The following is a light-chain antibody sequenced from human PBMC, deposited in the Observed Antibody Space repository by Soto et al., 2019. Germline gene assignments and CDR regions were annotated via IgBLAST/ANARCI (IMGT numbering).Light chain of an antibody. J-gene: IGKJ1*01. CDR3: QQYGSSGT. CDR2: DAS. Sequence: EIVLTQSPGTLSLSPGERATLSCKASQSVSNNYLAWYQQKPSQAPRLLIYDASNRATSILDRFSGSGSGTDFTFTISRLEPEDFALYYCQQYGSSGTFGQGTKVEIK. CDR1: QSVSNNY. V-gene: IGKV3-20*01.